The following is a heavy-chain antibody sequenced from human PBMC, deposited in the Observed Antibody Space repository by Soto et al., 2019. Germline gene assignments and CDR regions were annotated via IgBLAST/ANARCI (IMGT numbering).Heavy chain of an antibody. Sequence: TGGSLRLSCAASGFTFSSYAMSWVRQAPGKGLEWVSAISGSGGSTYYADSVKGRFTISRDNSNYTLYLQMDSLRAEDTALYFCAKPRVYCTNGVCPAASWGQGVLVTVSS. J-gene: IGHJ5*02. D-gene: IGHD2-8*01. CDR1: GFTFSSYA. CDR3: AKPRVYCTNGVCPAAS. CDR2: ISGSGGST. V-gene: IGHV3-23*01.